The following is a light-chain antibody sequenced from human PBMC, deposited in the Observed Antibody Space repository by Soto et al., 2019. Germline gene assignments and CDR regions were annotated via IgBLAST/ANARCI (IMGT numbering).Light chain of an antibody. Sequence: QSVLTQPPSVSGAPGQRVTISCTGSSSNIGAGYDVHWYQQLPGAAPKLLIYANNNRPSGVPDRFSGSKSDTSASLAITGLQADDEADYYCQSYDSSLSRSYVFVTGTKLTVL. CDR1: SSNIGAGYD. CDR3: QSYDSSLSRSYV. CDR2: ANN. V-gene: IGLV1-40*01. J-gene: IGLJ1*01.